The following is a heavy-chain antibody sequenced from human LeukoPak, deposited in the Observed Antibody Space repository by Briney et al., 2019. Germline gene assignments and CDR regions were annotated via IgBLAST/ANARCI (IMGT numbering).Heavy chain of an antibody. D-gene: IGHD2/OR15-2a*01. CDR1: GFTFGKYW. Sequence: GGSLRLSCVASGFTFGKYWMSWVRQAPGKGLEWVANIKLDGSEKNYVDSVKGRFTISRDNTKNSLYLQMNSLRAEDTAVYYCVSFYETYWGRGTLVTVSS. CDR2: IKLDGSEK. CDR3: VSFYETY. V-gene: IGHV3-7*01. J-gene: IGHJ4*02.